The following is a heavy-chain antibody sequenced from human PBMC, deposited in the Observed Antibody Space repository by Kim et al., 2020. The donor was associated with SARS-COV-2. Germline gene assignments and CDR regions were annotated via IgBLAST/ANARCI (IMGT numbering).Heavy chain of an antibody. D-gene: IGHD3-3*01. Sequence: GGSLRLSCAASGFTFSSYGMHWVRQAPGKGLEWVAVIWYDGSNKYYADSVKGRFTISRDNSKNTLYLQMNSLRAEDTAVYYCARELEGGSYLDYWGQGTLVTVSS. CDR2: IWYDGSNK. J-gene: IGHJ4*02. CDR3: ARELEGGSYLDY. CDR1: GFTFSSYG. V-gene: IGHV3-33*01.